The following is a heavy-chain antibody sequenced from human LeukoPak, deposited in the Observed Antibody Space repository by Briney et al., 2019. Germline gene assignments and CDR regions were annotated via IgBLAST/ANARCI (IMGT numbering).Heavy chain of an antibody. CDR1: GGSISSYY. Sequence: PSETLSLTCTVSGGSISSYYWSWIRQPPGKGLEWIGYIYYSGSTNYNPSLKSRVTISVDTSKNQFSLKLSSVTAADTAVYYCARLELGYSYGSFDYWGQGTLVTVSS. J-gene: IGHJ4*02. D-gene: IGHD5-18*01. CDR3: ARLELGYSYGSFDY. CDR2: IYYSGST. V-gene: IGHV4-59*01.